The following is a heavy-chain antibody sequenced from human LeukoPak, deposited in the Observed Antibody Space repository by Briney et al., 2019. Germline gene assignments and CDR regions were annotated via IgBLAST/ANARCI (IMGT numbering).Heavy chain of an antibody. D-gene: IGHD3-10*01. J-gene: IGHJ1*01. CDR3: ASGNPYYGSGSYLFQH. CDR2: IIPIFGTA. CDR1: GGTFSSYA. V-gene: IGHV1-69*13. Sequence: GASVKVTCKASGGTFSSYANRRVRQAPGQGLEWMGGIIPIFGTANYAQKFQGRVTITADESTSTAYMELSSLRSEDTAVYYCASGNPYYGSGSYLFQHWGQGTLVTVSS.